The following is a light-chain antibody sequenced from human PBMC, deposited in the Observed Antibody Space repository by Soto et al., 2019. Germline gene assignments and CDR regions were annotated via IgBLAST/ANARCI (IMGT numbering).Light chain of an antibody. V-gene: IGKV3-15*01. J-gene: IGKJ1*01. CDR1: QDVSFS. CDR3: QQYGRSPWT. CDR2: GAS. Sequence: EIVMTQSPATLSVSPGERATLSCRASQDVSFSLAWYQQKPGQSPRLLIFGASRRATGVPARFSGSGSGTEFTLTISRLQSEDFAVYYCQQYGRSPWTFGQGTKVEVK.